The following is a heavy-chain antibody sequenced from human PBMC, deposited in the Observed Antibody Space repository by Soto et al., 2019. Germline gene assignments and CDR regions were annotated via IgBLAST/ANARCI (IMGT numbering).Heavy chain of an antibody. J-gene: IGHJ3*02. Sequence: ETLSLTCTVSGGSISSYYWSWIRQPPGKGLEWIGYIYYSGGTNYNPSLKGRVTISVDTSKNQFSLKLSSVTAADTAVYYCARLGDWNDAFDIWGQGTMVTVSS. CDR1: GGSISSYY. V-gene: IGHV4-59*01. D-gene: IGHD2-21*02. CDR3: ARLGDWNDAFDI. CDR2: IYYSGGT.